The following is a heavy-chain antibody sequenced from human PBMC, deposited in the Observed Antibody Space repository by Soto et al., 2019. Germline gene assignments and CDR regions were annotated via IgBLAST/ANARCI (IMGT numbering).Heavy chain of an antibody. Sequence: QVQLVQSGAEVKKPGASVKVSCKAYGYTISNYFMHWVRQAPGQGIEWMGMINPSGDSTNYAQKVQGRVTMTRDTSTSTVYMELSCLTSEDTAVYYCARQLSGYFHRWGQGNLGTVSS. J-gene: IGHJ5*02. V-gene: IGHV1-46*01. CDR1: GYTISNYF. CDR3: ARQLSGYFHR. CDR2: INPSGDST. D-gene: IGHD3-3*01.